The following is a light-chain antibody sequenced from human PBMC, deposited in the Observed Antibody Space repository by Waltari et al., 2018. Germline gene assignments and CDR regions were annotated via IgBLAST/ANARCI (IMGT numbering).Light chain of an antibody. Sequence: SSELTQDPAVSVALGQTVRITCQGDSLRTSYASWYQVKPGQAPLLVMYGKDRRPSGISDRISGHSSGTTSSLTITGAQAEDEADYYCQSYDTSLSVVFGGGTKLTVL. CDR3: QSYDTSLSVV. CDR1: SLRTSY. V-gene: IGLV3-19*01. J-gene: IGLJ3*02. CDR2: GKD.